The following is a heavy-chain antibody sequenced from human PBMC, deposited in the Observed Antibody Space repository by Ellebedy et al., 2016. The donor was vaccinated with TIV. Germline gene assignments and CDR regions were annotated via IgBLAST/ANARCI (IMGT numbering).Heavy chain of an antibody. D-gene: IGHD2-15*01. J-gene: IGHJ6*02. CDR3: ARISEGYYYYYGMDV. CDR1: GGSFSGYY. CDR2: INHSGST. Sequence: SETLSLXXAVYGGSFSGYYWSWFRKPPGKGLEWIGEINHSGSTNYNPSLKSRVTISVDTSKNQFSLKLSSVTAADTAVYYCARISEGYYYYYGMDVWGQGTTVTVSS. V-gene: IGHV4-34*01.